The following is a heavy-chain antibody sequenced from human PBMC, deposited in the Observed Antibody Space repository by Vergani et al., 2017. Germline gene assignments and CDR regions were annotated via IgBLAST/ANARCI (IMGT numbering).Heavy chain of an antibody. CDR2: ISYDGSNK. J-gene: IGHJ5*02. D-gene: IGHD2-15*01. CDR1: GFTFSSYA. CDR3: ARDGRDIVVVVAANNNWFDP. Sequence: QVQLVESGGGVVQPGRSLRLSCAASGFTFSSYAMHWVRQAPGKGLEWVAVISYDGSNKYYADSVKGRFTISRDNSKNTLYLQMNSLRAEDTAVYYCARDGRDIVVVVAANNNWFDPWGQGTLVTVSS. V-gene: IGHV3-30*04.